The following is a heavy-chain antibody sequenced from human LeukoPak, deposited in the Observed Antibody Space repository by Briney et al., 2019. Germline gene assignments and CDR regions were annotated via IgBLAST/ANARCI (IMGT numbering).Heavy chain of an antibody. CDR1: GGSISSYY. Sequence: SETLSLTCTVSGGSISSYYWSWIRQPPGKGLEWVGYIYCSGSTNYSPSLRSRVTISVDTSKNEFSLKLRSVTAADTAEYYCARVTGYMIEDYFDYWGQGTLVTVSS. V-gene: IGHV4-59*01. CDR3: ARVTGYMIEDYFDY. D-gene: IGHD3-22*01. J-gene: IGHJ4*02. CDR2: IYCSGST.